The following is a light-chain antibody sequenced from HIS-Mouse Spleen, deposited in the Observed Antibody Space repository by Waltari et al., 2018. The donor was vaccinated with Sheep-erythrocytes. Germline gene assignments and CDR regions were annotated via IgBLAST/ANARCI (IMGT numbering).Light chain of an antibody. CDR3: CSYAGSYNYV. CDR2: SNN. CDR1: SSNIGSTT. V-gene: IGLV1-44*01. Sequence: QSVLTQPPSASGTPGQRVTISCSGSSSNIGSTTVNWYQQLPGTAPKLLIYSNNQRPSGVPDRFSGSKSGTSASLAISGLQSEDEADYYCCSYAGSYNYVFGTGTKVTVL. J-gene: IGLJ1*01.